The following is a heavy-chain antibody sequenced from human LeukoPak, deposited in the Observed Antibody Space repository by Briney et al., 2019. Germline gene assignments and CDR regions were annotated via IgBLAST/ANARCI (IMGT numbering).Heavy chain of an antibody. D-gene: IGHD4-23*01. Sequence: GASLQISCHGSGSYFAYYWIAWLRQLRGKVLELTGIIYPGDSDTNYSPSFRGQVTISADTSVGNAYLQWTSLKASDSAIYYCARLTRGFDGGKISSWDYWGQGSLVTVSS. J-gene: IGHJ4*02. CDR1: GSYFAYYW. CDR2: IYPGDSDT. CDR3: ARLTRGFDGGKISSWDY. V-gene: IGHV5-51*01.